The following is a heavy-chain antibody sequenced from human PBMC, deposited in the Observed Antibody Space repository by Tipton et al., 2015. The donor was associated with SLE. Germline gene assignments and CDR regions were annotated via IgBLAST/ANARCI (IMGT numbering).Heavy chain of an antibody. CDR3: ARDDPDGESSGKPGDH. J-gene: IGHJ4*02. CDR1: GGSISSYY. D-gene: IGHD3-22*01. V-gene: IGHV4-59*12. Sequence: TLSLTCTVSGGSISSYYWSWIRQPPGKGLEWIGYIYYSETTYYNPSLKSRVAMSVDTSENQVSLKLSSVTAADTAVYYCARDDPDGESSGKPGDHWGQGTLVTVSS. CDR2: IYYSETT.